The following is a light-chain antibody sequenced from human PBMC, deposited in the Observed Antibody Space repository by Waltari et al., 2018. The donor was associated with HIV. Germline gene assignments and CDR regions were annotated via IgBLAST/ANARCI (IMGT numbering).Light chain of an antibody. Sequence: QSALTQPASVSGSPGPSITISCTGTSSDVGSYYLVSWYQQHPGKAPKLMIYEVSKRPSGVSNRFSGSKSGNTASLTISGLQAEDEADYSCAAWDDSLSGWVFGGGTKLTVL. CDR1: SSDVGSYYL. CDR3: AAWDDSLSGWV. J-gene: IGLJ3*02. V-gene: IGLV2-23*02. CDR2: EVS.